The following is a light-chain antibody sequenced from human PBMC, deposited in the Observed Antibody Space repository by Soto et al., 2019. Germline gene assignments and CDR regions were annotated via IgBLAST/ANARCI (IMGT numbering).Light chain of an antibody. V-gene: IGKV3-20*01. CDR3: QQYGISPLT. CDR1: QSVPSSS. Sequence: EVVLTQSPGTLSLSPGERATLSCRARQSVPSSSLAWYQQKPGQAPSLLIYAASSRATGIPDRFSGSGSGPAFTLTISRLEPEDFAVYYCQQYGISPLTFGGGTKVEIK. CDR2: AAS. J-gene: IGKJ4*01.